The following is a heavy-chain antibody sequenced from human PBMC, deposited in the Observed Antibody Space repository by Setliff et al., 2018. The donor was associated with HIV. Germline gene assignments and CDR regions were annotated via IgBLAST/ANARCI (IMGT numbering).Heavy chain of an antibody. CDR2: IYSSGST. J-gene: IGHJ5*01. CDR3: ARDLLWFGEFGIVRWFDS. Sequence: PSETLSLTCYVSGGSISSRDSSWTWIRQPPGKGLEWIAHIYSSGSTYYNPSLKSRVTISLDTSKNQFSLKLTSVTAADTAVYYCARDLLWFGEFGIVRWFDSWGPRALVTVSS. V-gene: IGHV4-30-4*01. CDR1: GGSISSRDSS. D-gene: IGHD3-10*01.